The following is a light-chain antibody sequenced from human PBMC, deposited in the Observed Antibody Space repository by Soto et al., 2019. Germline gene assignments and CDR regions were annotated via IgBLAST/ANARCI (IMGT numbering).Light chain of an antibody. Sequence: IVVTQSPATLSLSPWERATLSCRASQSVSSYLAWYQQKPGQAPRLLIYDASNRATGIPARFSGSGSGTDFTLTISSLEPEDFAVYYCQQRSNWPPITFGQGTRLEIK. CDR1: QSVSSY. CDR3: QQRSNWPPIT. CDR2: DAS. V-gene: IGKV3-11*01. J-gene: IGKJ5*01.